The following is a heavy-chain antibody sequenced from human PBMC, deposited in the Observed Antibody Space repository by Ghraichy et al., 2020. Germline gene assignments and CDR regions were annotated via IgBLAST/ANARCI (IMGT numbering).Heavy chain of an antibody. CDR1: GGSIYRSSDY. J-gene: IGHJ4*02. V-gene: IGHV4-39*02. D-gene: IGHD3-10*01. Sequence: SQTLSLTCDVSGGSIYRSSDYWGWIRQPPGKGLEWIGNIYHSGSTYYNPSLGSRVIISVSTSKNHFSLKLSSVTAADTAVYFCARGTQSGTYGSGTHFAYWGQGTLVTVSS. CDR2: IYHSGST. CDR3: ARGTQSGTYGSGTHFAY.